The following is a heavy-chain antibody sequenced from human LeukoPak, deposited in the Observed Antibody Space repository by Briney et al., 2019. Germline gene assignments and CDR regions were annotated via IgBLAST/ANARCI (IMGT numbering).Heavy chain of an antibody. CDR2: IIPIFGTA. V-gene: IGHV1-69*13. CDR3: ARDIVEMATNAISGDLHWFDP. J-gene: IGHJ5*02. Sequence: SVRVSCKASGGTFSSYAISWVRQAPGQGLEWMGGIIPIFGTANYAQKFQGRVTITADESTSTAYMELSSLRSEDTAVYYCARDIVEMATNAISGDLHWFDPWGQGTLVTVSS. CDR1: GGTFSSYA. D-gene: IGHD5-24*01.